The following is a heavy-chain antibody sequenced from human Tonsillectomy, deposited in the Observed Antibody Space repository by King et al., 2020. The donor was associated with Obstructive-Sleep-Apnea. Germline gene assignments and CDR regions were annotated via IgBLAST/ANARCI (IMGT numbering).Heavy chain of an antibody. Sequence: VQLVESGGGVVQPGRSLRLSCAASGFTFSTYGMQWVRPAPGQGLEWVAFIRYDGSNKYYADSVKGRFTISRDNSKNTLYLEMNSLRTEDTAVYYCAKDKASTFDHWGQGTLVTVSS. V-gene: IGHV3-30*02. CDR3: AKDKASTFDH. J-gene: IGHJ4*02. CDR1: GFTFSTYG. CDR2: IRYDGSNK.